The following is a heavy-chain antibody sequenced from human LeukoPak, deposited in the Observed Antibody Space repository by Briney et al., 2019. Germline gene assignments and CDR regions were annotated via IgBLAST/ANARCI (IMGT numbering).Heavy chain of an antibody. CDR1: GDSVSSNSAA. Sequence: SQTLSLTCAISGDSVSSNSAAWNWIRQSPSRGLEWLGRTYYRSKWYNDYAVSVKSRITINPDTSKNQFSLKLSSVTAADTAVYYCARALPGYSSSSGANWFDPWGQGTLVTVSS. V-gene: IGHV6-1*01. D-gene: IGHD6-6*01. CDR3: ARALPGYSSSSGANWFDP. J-gene: IGHJ5*02. CDR2: TYYRSKWYN.